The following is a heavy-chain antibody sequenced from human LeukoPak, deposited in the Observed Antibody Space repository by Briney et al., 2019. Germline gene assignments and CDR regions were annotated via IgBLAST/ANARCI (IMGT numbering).Heavy chain of an antibody. CDR3: ARRATVTTRGVLDY. J-gene: IGHJ4*02. D-gene: IGHD4-17*01. CDR1: GYTFTSFG. V-gene: IGHV1-2*07. CDR2: INPNSGGT. Sequence: ASVKVSCKASGYTFTSFGISWVRQAPGQGLEWMGWINPNSGGTNYAHKFQGRVTMTRDTSISTAYMELSRLRSDDTAVYYCARRATVTTRGVLDYWGQGTLVTVSS.